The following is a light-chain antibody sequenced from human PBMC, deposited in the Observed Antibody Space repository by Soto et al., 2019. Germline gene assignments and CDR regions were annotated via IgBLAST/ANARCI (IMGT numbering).Light chain of an antibody. Sequence: DIQMTQSPSTLSASVGDRVTITCRASQTISSWLAWYQQKPGKAPKLLIYKASSLESGVPSRFSGSGSGTEFTLTISSLQHDDFETYYCQHYNSYPVTLGQGTKVDIK. J-gene: IGKJ1*01. V-gene: IGKV1-5*03. CDR2: KAS. CDR3: QHYNSYPVT. CDR1: QTISSW.